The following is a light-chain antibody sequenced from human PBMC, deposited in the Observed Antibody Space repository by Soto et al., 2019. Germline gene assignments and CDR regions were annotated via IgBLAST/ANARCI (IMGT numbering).Light chain of an antibody. CDR1: QSVSSN. Sequence: EVVLTQSPATLSLSPGEAATLSCRASQSVSSNLAWYQQKPGQAPRLLIYGASTRATGIPDRFTGSGSGTDFTLSVSRLEPEDFAVYYCQQYGSSPSAFGQGTKVDI. V-gene: IGKV3-20*01. J-gene: IGKJ1*01. CDR2: GAS. CDR3: QQYGSSPSA.